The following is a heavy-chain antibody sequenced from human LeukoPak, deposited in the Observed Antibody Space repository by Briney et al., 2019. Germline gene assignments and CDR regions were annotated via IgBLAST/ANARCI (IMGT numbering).Heavy chain of an antibody. V-gene: IGHV4-34*01. CDR1: GGSISSYY. CDR2: INHSGST. J-gene: IGHJ3*02. D-gene: IGHD3-22*01. CDR3: ARGLFDSSGYYVVPDAFDI. Sequence: SETLSLTCTVSGGSISSYYWSWIRQPPGKGLEWIGEINHSGSTNYNPSLKSRVTISVDTSKNQFSLKLSSVTAADTAVYYCARGLFDSSGYYVVPDAFDIWGQGTMVTVSS.